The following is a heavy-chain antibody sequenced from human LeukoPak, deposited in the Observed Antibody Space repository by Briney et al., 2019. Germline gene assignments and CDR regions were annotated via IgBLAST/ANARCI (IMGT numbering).Heavy chain of an antibody. D-gene: IGHD3-22*01. Sequence: GGSLRLSCAASGFTFSSYSMNWVRQAPGKGLEWVSSISSSSSYIYYADSVKGRFTISRDNAKNSLYLQMNSLRAEDTAVYYCARGYYYDSSGYKFSYYYYYYMDVWGKGTTVTISS. J-gene: IGHJ6*03. CDR2: ISSSSSYI. CDR1: GFTFSSYS. V-gene: IGHV3-21*01. CDR3: ARGYYYDSSGYKFSYYYYYYMDV.